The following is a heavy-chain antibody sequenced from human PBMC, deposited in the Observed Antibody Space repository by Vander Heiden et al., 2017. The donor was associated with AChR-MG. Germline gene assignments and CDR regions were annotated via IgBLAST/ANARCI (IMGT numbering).Heavy chain of an antibody. CDR2: ISSSGAST. CDR3: AKDSMTRGLWYFDL. V-gene: IGHV3-23*01. CDR1: GFTFGSYV. Sequence: EVQLLESGGGLVQPGGSLRLSCADSGFTFGSYVMSWVRQAPGKGWEWVSGISSSGASTYYADSVKCRFTISRDNSKNTLYLQMDSLRAEDTAVYYCAKDSMTRGLWYFDLWGRGTLVTVSS. D-gene: IGHD1-26*01. J-gene: IGHJ2*01.